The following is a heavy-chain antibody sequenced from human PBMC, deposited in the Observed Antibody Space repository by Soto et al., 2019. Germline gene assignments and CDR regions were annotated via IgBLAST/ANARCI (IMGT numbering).Heavy chain of an antibody. CDR2: ISGGGGGT. CDR3: ARGDIVVVPAAIRSFAFDI. CDR1: GFTFSSYA. V-gene: IGHV3-23*01. D-gene: IGHD2-2*01. Sequence: GGSLRLSCAASGFTFSSYAMSWVRQAPGKGLEWVSAISGGGGGTYYTDYVKGRFTISRDNSKNTLYLQMNSLRAEDTAVYYCARGDIVVVPAAIRSFAFDIWGQGTMVTVSS. J-gene: IGHJ3*02.